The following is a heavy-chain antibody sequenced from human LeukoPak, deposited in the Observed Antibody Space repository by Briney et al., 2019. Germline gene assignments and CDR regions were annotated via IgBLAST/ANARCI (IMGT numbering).Heavy chain of an antibody. CDR2: IKQDGGEK. CDR1: GFNFSSYW. Sequence: LAGGSLRLSCAASGFNFSSYWMNWVRQAPGKGLEWVANIKQDGGEKYYVDSVKDRFTISRGNSKNTLYLQMNSLRAEDTAVYYCAKLFWSDKGVYYFAFWGQGTLVTVSS. D-gene: IGHD2-8*02. V-gene: IGHV3-7*03. CDR3: AKLFWSDKGVYYFAF. J-gene: IGHJ4*02.